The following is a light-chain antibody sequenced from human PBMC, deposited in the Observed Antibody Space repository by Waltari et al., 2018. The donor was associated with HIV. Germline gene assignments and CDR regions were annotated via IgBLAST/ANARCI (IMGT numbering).Light chain of an antibody. Sequence: QTVVTQEPSFSVSPGGTVTLTCGLTSGSVSSTYYPIWYQQPPGQAPRTLIYSTNTRSSGVPHRFSGSILGNKAALTITGAQADDESDYYCVLYMGSGIWVFGGGTKLTVL. CDR3: VLYMGSGIWV. CDR2: STN. J-gene: IGLJ3*02. V-gene: IGLV8-61*01. CDR1: SGSVSSTYY.